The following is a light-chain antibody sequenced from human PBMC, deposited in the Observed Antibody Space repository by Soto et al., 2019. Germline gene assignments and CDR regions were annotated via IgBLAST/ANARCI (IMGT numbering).Light chain of an antibody. J-gene: IGLJ1*01. CDR1: SSDVGGYNY. CDR2: EVS. Sequence: QSVLTQPASVSGSPGQSITISCTGTSSDVGGYNYVSWYQQHPGKVPKLMIFEVSNRPSGVSNRFSGYKSGNTASLTISGLQAEDEADYYCSSYTNSRTRVFGTGTKVTV. V-gene: IGLV2-14*01. CDR3: SSYTNSRTRV.